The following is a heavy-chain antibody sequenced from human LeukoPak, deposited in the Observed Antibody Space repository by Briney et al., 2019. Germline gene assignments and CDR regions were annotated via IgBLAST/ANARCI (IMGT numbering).Heavy chain of an antibody. V-gene: IGHV4-39*07. Sequence: SETLSLTCTVSGGSISSSGYYWGWIRQPPGKGLEWIGSIYYSGSTYYNPSLKSRVTISVDTSKNQFSLKLSSVTAADTAVYYCARGSLYDFWSGYYQPQPWFDPWGQGTLVTVSS. CDR2: IYYSGST. J-gene: IGHJ5*02. CDR1: GGSISSSGYY. D-gene: IGHD3-3*01. CDR3: ARGSLYDFWSGYYQPQPWFDP.